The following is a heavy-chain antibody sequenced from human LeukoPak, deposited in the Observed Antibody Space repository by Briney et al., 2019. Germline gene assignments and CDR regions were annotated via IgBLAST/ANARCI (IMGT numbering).Heavy chain of an antibody. CDR3: AKDPRYCSSTSCYSSRPVYFDY. CDR1: GFTFSSYW. Sequence: LAGGSLRLSCAASGFTFSSYWMHWVRQAPGKGLVWVSRINSDGSSTSYADSVKGRFTISRDNSNNTLYLQMNSLRAEDTAVYYCAKDPRYCSSTSCYSSRPVYFDYWGQGTLVTVSS. CDR2: INSDGSST. D-gene: IGHD2-2*02. V-gene: IGHV3-74*01. J-gene: IGHJ4*02.